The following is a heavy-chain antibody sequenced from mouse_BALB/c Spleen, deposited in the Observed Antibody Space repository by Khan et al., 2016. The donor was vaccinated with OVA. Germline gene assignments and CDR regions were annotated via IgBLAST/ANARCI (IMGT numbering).Heavy chain of an antibody. J-gene: IGHJ3*01. CDR2: IDPENGKT. CDR1: GFNIKDYY. Sequence: VQLQQSGAELVRPGALVKLSCKASGFNIKDYYIHWVKQRPEQGLEWIGWIDPENGKTIYDPKFQGKASIKADTSSNTAYLQLNSLTSEDTAVHCCARSCYFAGFGYWGQGTLVTVSA. CDR3: ARSCYFAGFGY. D-gene: IGHD2-12*01. V-gene: IGHV14-1*02.